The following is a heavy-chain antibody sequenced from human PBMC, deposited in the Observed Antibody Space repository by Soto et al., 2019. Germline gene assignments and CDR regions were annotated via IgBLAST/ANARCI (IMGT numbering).Heavy chain of an antibody. Sequence: SETLSLTCAVSGGSISSGGYSWSWIRQPPGKGLEWIGYIYHSGSTYYNPSLKSRITINPDTSKNQFSLQLNSVTPEDTAVYYCARELRRGSVWYWTDYWGQGTLVTVSS. CDR2: IYHSGST. V-gene: IGHV4-30-2*05. J-gene: IGHJ4*02. D-gene: IGHD6-19*01. CDR3: ARELRRGSVWYWTDY. CDR1: GGSISSGGYS.